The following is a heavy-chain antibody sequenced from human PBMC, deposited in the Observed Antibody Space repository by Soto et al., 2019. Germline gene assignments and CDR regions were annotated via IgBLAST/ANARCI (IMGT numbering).Heavy chain of an antibody. V-gene: IGHV4-39*01. CDR3: ATLERYCSSTSCYDFGFDY. CDR1: GGSISSNNYY. Sequence: SETLSLTCTVSGGSISSNNYYWGWIRQPPGKGLEWIGSIYYSGSTYYNPSLKSRVTISVDTSKNQFSLKLSSVTAADTAVYFCATLERYCSSTSCYDFGFDYWGQGTLVTVSS. J-gene: IGHJ4*02. CDR2: IYYSGST. D-gene: IGHD2-2*01.